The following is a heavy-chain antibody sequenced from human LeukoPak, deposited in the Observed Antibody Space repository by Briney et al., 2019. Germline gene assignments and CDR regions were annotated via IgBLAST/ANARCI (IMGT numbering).Heavy chain of an antibody. CDR1: GFTFDDYA. J-gene: IGHJ3*02. CDR3: AKVSPLDDAFDI. V-gene: IGHV3-9*01. CDR2: ISWNSGSI. Sequence: GRSLRLSCAASGFTFDDYAMHWVRQAPGKGLEWVSGISWNSGSIGYADSVKGRFTISRGNAKNSLYLQMNSLRAEDTALYYCAKVSPLDDAFDIWGQGTMVTVSS. D-gene: IGHD1-1*01.